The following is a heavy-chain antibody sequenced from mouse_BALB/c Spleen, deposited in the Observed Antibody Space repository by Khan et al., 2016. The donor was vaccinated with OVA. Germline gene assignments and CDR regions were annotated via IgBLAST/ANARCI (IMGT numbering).Heavy chain of an antibody. D-gene: IGHD2-14*01. CDR2: IWGDGST. Sequence: QVQLKESGPGLVAPSQSLSITCTVSGFSLSRYSVHWVRQPPGKGLEWLGMIWGDGSTDYNSALKSRLSISKDNSKSQVFLKMNRLQTDETAMYYCARAYYRYDGYYAMDYWGQGTSVTVSS. J-gene: IGHJ4*01. V-gene: IGHV2-6-4*01. CDR3: ARAYYRYDGYYAMDY. CDR1: GFSLSRYS.